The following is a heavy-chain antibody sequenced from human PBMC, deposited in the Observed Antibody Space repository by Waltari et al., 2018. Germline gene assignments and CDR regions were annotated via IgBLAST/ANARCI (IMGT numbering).Heavy chain of an antibody. D-gene: IGHD3-16*02. CDR2: IYYSGST. V-gene: IGHV4-39*01. CDR3: ARCHDYVWGSYRYPFDY. Sequence: QLQLQESGPGLVKPSETLSLTCTVSGGSISSSSYYWGWIRQPPGKGLEWIGSIYYSGSTYYNPSLKSRVTISVDTSKNQFSRKLSSVTAADTAVYYCARCHDYVWGSYRYPFDYWGQGTLVTVSS. CDR1: GGSISSSSYY. J-gene: IGHJ4*02.